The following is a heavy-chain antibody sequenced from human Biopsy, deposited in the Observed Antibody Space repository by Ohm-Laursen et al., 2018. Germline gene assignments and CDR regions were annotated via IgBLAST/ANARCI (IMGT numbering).Heavy chain of an antibody. CDR2: IFYSGST. CDR1: GGSISSYY. V-gene: IGHV4-59*01. D-gene: IGHD5-24*01. Sequence: SQTLSLTCHVSGGSISSYYWSWIRQSPGKGLEWIGFIFYSGSTYYNPSLKSRTTISVDSSKNQFSLRLRSVTAADTAVYYCARGGNGYNYVTPGTWFDPWGRGTPVTVSS. J-gene: IGHJ5*02. CDR3: ARGGNGYNYVTPGTWFDP.